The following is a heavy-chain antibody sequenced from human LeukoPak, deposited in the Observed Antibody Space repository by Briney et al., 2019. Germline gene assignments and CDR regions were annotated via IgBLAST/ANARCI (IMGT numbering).Heavy chain of an antibody. V-gene: IGHV3-7*01. CDR3: ARGRGIAL. D-gene: IGHD6-13*01. J-gene: IGHJ4*02. CDR2: IEDDGNTK. CDR1: GFTLSNFW. Sequence: GESLRLSCATSGFTLSNFWMNWIRQAPGTGLEWVANIEDDGNTKNYVDSVKGRFTNSRDNVKNSSYLQMNSPRADDTAVYYCARGRGIALWGQGTLVTVSS.